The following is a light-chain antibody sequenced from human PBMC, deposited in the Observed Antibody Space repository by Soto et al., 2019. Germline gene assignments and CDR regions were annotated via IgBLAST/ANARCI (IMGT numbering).Light chain of an antibody. V-gene: IGKV1-6*01. CDR2: AAS. CDR1: QSISNF. CDR3: LQDYNYPRT. Sequence: ITMNPYSSTLLESXGDAGSLNFRANQSISNFSAWYQQKPGKAPKRXXYAASSLQSGGPSRFSGSGSVTDFTRTISSLQPEDFATYYGLQDYNYPRTFGQGTKVDIK. J-gene: IGKJ1*01.